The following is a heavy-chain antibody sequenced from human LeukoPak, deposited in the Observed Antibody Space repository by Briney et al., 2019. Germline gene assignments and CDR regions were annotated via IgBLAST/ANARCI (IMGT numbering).Heavy chain of an antibody. D-gene: IGHD2-15*01. CDR2: IYYSGSN. J-gene: IGHJ5*02. CDR3: ARGVVVAATHFGWFDP. V-gene: IGHV4-59*01. CDR1: GGSMSSCY. Sequence: NPSETLSLTCTVSGGSMSSCYWSWLRQPPGKGLEWIGYIYYSGSNNYNTSLKSRVTISVDTSKNQFSLKLSSVTAADTAVYYCARGVVVAATHFGWFDPWGQGTLVTVSS.